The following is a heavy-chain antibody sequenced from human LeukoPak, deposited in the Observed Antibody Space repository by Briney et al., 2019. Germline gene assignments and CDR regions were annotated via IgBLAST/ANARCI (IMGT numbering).Heavy chain of an antibody. CDR3: AGCAGNSCYFDY. CDR2: ISGSGGNT. D-gene: IGHD1-1*01. Sequence: PGGSLRLSCAASGFTFSSYAMTWVRQAPGKGLEWVSSISGSGGNTYYADSVKGRFTISRDNSKNTLYLQMSSLRAEDTAVYYCAGCAGNSCYFDYWGQGTLVIVSS. V-gene: IGHV3-23*01. J-gene: IGHJ4*02. CDR1: GFTFSSYA.